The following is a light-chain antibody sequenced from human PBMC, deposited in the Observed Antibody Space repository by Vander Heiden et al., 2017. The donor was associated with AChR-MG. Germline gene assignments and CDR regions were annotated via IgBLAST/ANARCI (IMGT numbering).Light chain of an antibody. CDR3: GDDLGCESNFVLWV. Sequence: QPVLTQPPSASASLGASVTLPCTLSSGDSNLKVDWSQQRPENGPTLAMRVDTGRIVGPKGNDIPDRFSVLGSGLNRFQTIKNIQSEDEGDYHGGDDLGCESNFVLWVFGGGTKLAVL. CDR1: SGDSNLK. J-gene: IGLJ3*02. CDR2: VDTGRIVG. V-gene: IGLV9-49*03.